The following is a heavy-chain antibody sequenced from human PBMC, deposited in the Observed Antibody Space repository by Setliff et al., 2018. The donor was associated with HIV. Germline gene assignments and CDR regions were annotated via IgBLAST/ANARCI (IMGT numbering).Heavy chain of an antibody. Sequence: PSETLSLTCAVYGGSFIDHKWRWIRQSPGTGLEWIGSIFYNGMAYYNPSLKSRVTMSVDTSKNQFSLNLTSVTAADTAVYYCARASVVHAIAVGYWGQGTLVTVSS. CDR1: GGSFIDHK. D-gene: IGHD2-15*01. V-gene: IGHV4-34*12. CDR3: ARASVVHAIAVGY. J-gene: IGHJ4*02. CDR2: IFYNGMA.